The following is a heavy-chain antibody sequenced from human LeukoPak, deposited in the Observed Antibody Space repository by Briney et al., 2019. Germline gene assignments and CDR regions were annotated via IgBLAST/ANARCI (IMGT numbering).Heavy chain of an antibody. Sequence: PGGSLRLSCAASGFTFSSYAMSWVRQAPGEGLEWVSRIGVNGVTTCYADSVKGRFTISRDNSRTTLFLHMNSLRAEDTAVYYCAKEVFGEYYDGFDYWGQGTLVTVSS. CDR1: GFTFSSYA. D-gene: IGHD3-10*02. CDR2: IGVNGVTT. V-gene: IGHV3-23*01. J-gene: IGHJ4*02. CDR3: AKEVFGEYYDGFDY.